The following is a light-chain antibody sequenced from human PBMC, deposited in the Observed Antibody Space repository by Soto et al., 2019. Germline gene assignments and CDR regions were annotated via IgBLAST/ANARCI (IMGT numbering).Light chain of an antibody. CDR2: DTS. CDR3: QQYYSSPWT. CDR1: QSVSSSY. J-gene: IGKJ1*01. Sequence: EVVLTQSPVTLSLSPGERATLSCRASQSVSSSYLAWYQQTPGQAPRLLVYDTSYRATGVPDRFSGSGSGTDFTLTISRLEPEDSAVYYSQQYYSSPWTFGQGTKVDIK. V-gene: IGKV3-20*01.